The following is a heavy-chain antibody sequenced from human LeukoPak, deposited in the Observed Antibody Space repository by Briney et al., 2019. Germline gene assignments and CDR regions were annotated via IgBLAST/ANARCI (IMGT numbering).Heavy chain of an antibody. J-gene: IGHJ4*02. CDR2: ISTNGDRT. CDR3: ARGVAISSSGWYDTFDY. V-gene: IGHV3-64*02. Sequence: GGSLRLSCAASGFTFSNSAMYWVRQAPGKGLEFVSVISTNGDRTYYADSVKGRFTISRDDSKNTLYLQMGSLRADDMAVYYCARGVAISSSGWYDTFDYWGQGALVTISS. CDR1: GFTFSNSA. D-gene: IGHD6-19*01.